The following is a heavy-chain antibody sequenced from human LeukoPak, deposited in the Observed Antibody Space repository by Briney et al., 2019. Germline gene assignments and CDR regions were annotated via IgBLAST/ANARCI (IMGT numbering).Heavy chain of an antibody. CDR2: ISYDGSNK. CDR3: ARDGYYYDSSGYPGSIDY. V-gene: IGHV3-30-3*01. CDR1: GFTFSSYA. Sequence: GGSLRLSCAASGFTFSSYAMHWVRQAPGKGLEWVAVISYDGSNKYYADSVKGRFTISRDNSKNTLYLQTNSLRAEDTAVYYCARDGYYYDSSGYPGSIDYWGQGTLVTVSS. D-gene: IGHD3-22*01. J-gene: IGHJ4*02.